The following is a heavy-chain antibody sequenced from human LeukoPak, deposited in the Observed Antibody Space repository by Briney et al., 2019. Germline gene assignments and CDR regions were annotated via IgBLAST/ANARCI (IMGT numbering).Heavy chain of an antibody. CDR1: GYTLSELS. CDR3: ATAATYGYSFNP. D-gene: IGHD5-18*01. Sequence: ASVKVSCKVSGYTLSELSMHWVRQAPGKGLEWMGGFDPEDGETIYAQKFQGRVTMTEDTSTDTAYMEVNSLRSEDTAVYYCATAATYGYSFNPWGQGTLVTVSS. V-gene: IGHV1-24*01. J-gene: IGHJ5*02. CDR2: FDPEDGET.